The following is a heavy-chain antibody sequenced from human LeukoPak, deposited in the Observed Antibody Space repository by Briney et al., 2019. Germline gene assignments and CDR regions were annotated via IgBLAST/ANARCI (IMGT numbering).Heavy chain of an antibody. CDR2: INPSGGST. J-gene: IGHJ6*02. Sequence: ASVKVSCKASGYTFTSYYMHWVRQAPGQGLEWMGIINPSGGSTSYAQKFQGRVTMTRDTSTSTVYMELSSLRSEDTAVYYCARVGKAVAGNGTYGMDVWGQGTTVTVSS. CDR3: ARVGKAVAGNGTYGMDV. CDR1: GYTFTSYY. D-gene: IGHD6-19*01. V-gene: IGHV1-46*01.